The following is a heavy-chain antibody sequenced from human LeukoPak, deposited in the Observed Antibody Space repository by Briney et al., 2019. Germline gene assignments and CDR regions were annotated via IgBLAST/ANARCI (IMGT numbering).Heavy chain of an antibody. CDR2: IYYIGST. D-gene: IGHD6-19*01. CDR3: ARSASSSDWSNWFDP. J-gene: IGHJ5*02. V-gene: IGHV4-59*08. Sequence: PSETLPLTCTVSGGSINNYYWSWIRQPPGKGLEWIGYIYYIGSTNYNPSLKSRVTISVDTSKNQFSLKLSSVTAADTAVYYCARSASSSDWSNWFDPWGQGTLVTVSS. CDR1: GGSINNYY.